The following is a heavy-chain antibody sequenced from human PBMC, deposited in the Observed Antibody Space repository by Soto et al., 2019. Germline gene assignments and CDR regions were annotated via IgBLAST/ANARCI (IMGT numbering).Heavy chain of an antibody. Sequence: GASVXVSCKASGYTFTSYGISWVRQAPGQGLEWMGWISAYNGNTNYAQKLQGRVTMTTDTSTSTAYMELRSLRSDDTAVYYCARDHPLGVVVVAATGNWFDPWGQGTLVTVSS. D-gene: IGHD2-15*01. V-gene: IGHV1-18*01. J-gene: IGHJ5*02. CDR2: ISAYNGNT. CDR3: ARDHPLGVVVVAATGNWFDP. CDR1: GYTFTSYG.